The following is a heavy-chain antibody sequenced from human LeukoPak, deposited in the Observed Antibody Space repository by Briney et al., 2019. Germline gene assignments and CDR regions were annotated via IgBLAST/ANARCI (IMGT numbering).Heavy chain of an antibody. CDR2: IYHSGST. J-gene: IGHJ4*02. CDR1: GYSISSGYY. D-gene: IGHD3-22*01. V-gene: IGHV4-38-2*02. CDR3: ARDSSGYYLG. Sequence: PSETLSLTCTVSGYSISSGYYWGWIRQPPGKGLEWIGSIYHSGSTYYNPSLKSRVTISVDTSKNQFSLKLSSVTAADTAVYYCARDSSGYYLGGGQGTLVTVSS.